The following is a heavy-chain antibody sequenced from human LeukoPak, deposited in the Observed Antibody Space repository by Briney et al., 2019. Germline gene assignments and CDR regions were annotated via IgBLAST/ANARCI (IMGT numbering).Heavy chain of an antibody. Sequence: GGSLRLSCAASGFTFSSYAMHWVRQAPGKGLEWVAVISYDGSNKYYADSVKGRFTISRDNSKNSLYLQMNSLRAEDTAVYYCARAIGSSGDSGYFDYLGQGTLVTVSS. V-gene: IGHV3-30-3*01. D-gene: IGHD3-22*01. CDR3: ARAIGSSGDSGYFDY. J-gene: IGHJ4*02. CDR1: GFTFSSYA. CDR2: ISYDGSNK.